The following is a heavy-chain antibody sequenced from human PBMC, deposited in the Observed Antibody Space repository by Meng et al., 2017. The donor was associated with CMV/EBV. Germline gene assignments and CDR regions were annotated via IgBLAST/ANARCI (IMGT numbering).Heavy chain of an antibody. D-gene: IGHD2-2*02. CDR2: ISYDGSNK. CDR3: ARILDAYCSSTSCYSDY. J-gene: IGHJ4*02. Sequence: GESLKISCAASGFTFSSYAMHWVRQAPGKGLEWVAVISYDGSNKYYADSVKGRLTISRDNSKNTLYLQMNSLRAEDTAVYYCARILDAYCSSTSCYSDYWGQGTLVTAPQ. CDR1: GFTFSSYA. V-gene: IGHV3-30-3*01.